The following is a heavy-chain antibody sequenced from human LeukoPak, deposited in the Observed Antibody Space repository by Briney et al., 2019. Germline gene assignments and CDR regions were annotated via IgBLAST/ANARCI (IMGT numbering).Heavy chain of an antibody. CDR2: ISTDGSFT. J-gene: IGHJ6*02. CDR3: ANQGDFWSGYPNYYYYYGMDV. D-gene: IGHD3-3*01. CDR1: GFTFSNYL. V-gene: IGHV3-74*01. Sequence: GGSLRLSCAASGFTFSNYLMHWVRQTPGKGLVWISRISTDGSFTNYADSVKGRFSISRDNAKNTLYLQMNSLRAEDTAVYYCANQGDFWSGYPNYYYYYGMDVWGQGTTVTVSS.